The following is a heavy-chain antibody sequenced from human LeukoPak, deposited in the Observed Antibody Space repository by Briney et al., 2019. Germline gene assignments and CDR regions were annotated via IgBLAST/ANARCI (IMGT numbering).Heavy chain of an antibody. Sequence: LPGGSLRLSCAASGFTFSSYEMNWVRQAPGKGLEWVAFIRYDGSNKYYADSVKGRFTISRDNSKNTLYLQMNSLRAEDTAVYYCARDRLPVAGTCRIDYWGQGTLVTVSS. D-gene: IGHD6-19*01. CDR2: IRYDGSNK. CDR1: GFTFSSYE. V-gene: IGHV3-30*02. CDR3: ARDRLPVAGTCRIDY. J-gene: IGHJ4*02.